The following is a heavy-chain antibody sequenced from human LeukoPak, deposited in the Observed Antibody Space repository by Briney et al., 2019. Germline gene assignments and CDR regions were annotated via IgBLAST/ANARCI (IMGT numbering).Heavy chain of an antibody. J-gene: IGHJ4*02. CDR2: LHHSGTN. Sequence: SETLSLTCSVSGRSIINTSYFWGWIRQPPGKGLEWIGSLHHSGTNSYNPSLKNRVTMSVDTSRNELFLSLTSVTAADTASYYCKRRSVLQIVGDPDYWGQGTLVTVSS. CDR1: GRSIINTSYF. D-gene: IGHD1-26*01. V-gene: IGHV4-39*01. CDR3: KRRSVLQIVGDPDY.